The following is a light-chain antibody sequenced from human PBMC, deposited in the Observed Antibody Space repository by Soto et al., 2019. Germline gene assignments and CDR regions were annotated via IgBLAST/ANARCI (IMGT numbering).Light chain of an antibody. CDR1: SSDVGTYNF. CDR2: EVS. J-gene: IGLJ3*02. V-gene: IGLV2-14*01. CDR3: SSYSSTSTPGV. Sequence: QSALTQPASVSGSPGQSITISCTGTSSDVGTYNFVSWYQQHPGKAPKLMIYEVSSRPSGVSKRFSGSKSGNTASLTISGLQAEDEADYYCSSYSSTSTPGVFGGGTKLTVL.